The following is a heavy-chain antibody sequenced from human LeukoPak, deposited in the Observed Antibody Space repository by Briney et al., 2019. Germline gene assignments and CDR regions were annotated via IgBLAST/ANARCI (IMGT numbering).Heavy chain of an antibody. CDR1: EFSISPYS. Sequence: GGSLRLSCAASEFSISPYSMNWVRQAPGKGPEWLSAMTGPADTTYYAESVKGRFTISRDYSKSMVYLQMNSLRVEDTAIYYCAKGAEIDHWGQGTLVTVSS. J-gene: IGHJ4*02. CDR3: AKGAEIDH. V-gene: IGHV3-23*01. CDR2: MTGPADTT.